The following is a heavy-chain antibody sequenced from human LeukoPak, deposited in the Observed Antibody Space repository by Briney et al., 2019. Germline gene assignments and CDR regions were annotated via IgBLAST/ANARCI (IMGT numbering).Heavy chain of an antibody. CDR2: ISATGGST. CDR1: GFAFSTYA. V-gene: IGHV3-23*01. J-gene: IGHJ6*03. Sequence: GGSLRLSCAAPGFAFSTYAMSWGRQAPGEGLEWVSGISATGGSTYSADSVKGRFTISRDNSKNALILQMNNLRVEDTALYYCAKRHCRGGTCYSDSYYLDVWGKGTTVTVSS. CDR3: AKRHCRGGTCYSDSYYLDV. D-gene: IGHD2-15*01.